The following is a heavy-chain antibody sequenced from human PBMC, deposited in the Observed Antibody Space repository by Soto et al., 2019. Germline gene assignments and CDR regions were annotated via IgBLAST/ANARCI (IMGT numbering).Heavy chain of an antibody. Sequence: SETLSLTCSVSGDSIRTYDWSWIRQSPGKGLEWIGYVYYSGTANYNPSLKSRVTMSVDTSKNQFSLRLTSVTAADTAVYYCARVLRTGTTGTTNWFDPWGQGALVTVSS. CDR2: VYYSGTA. CDR1: GDSIRTYD. D-gene: IGHD1-1*01. J-gene: IGHJ5*02. CDR3: ARVLRTGTTGTTNWFDP. V-gene: IGHV4-59*01.